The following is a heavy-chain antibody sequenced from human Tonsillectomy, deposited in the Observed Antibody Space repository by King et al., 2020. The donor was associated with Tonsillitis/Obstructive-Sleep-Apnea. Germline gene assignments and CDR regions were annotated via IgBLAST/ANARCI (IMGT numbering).Heavy chain of an antibody. CDR3: ARDYGVAIFDY. J-gene: IGHJ4*01. CDR1: GFTFSSYE. Sequence: VQLVESGGGLVQPGGSLRLSCAASGFTFSSYEMNWVRQAPGKGLEWLSYISGSGSAIYYADSVKGRFTISRDNAKNSLYLQMNSLRAEDTAVYYCARDYGVAIFDYWGHGTLVTVSS. V-gene: IGHV3-48*03. CDR2: ISGSGSAI. D-gene: IGHD4-17*01.